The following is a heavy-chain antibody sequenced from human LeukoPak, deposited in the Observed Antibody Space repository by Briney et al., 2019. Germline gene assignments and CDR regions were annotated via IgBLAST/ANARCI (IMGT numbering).Heavy chain of an antibody. CDR2: IYSSGTT. CDR1: GGSISSYY. Sequence: SETLSLTCTVSGGSISSYYWSWGRQPVGKGLEWSGRIYSSGTTNHNPSPTSRVPMPVDPTKEQCTLTLSSMTAADTTVYYYARTYNRNSHCDYRGEPTQLTVSS. CDR3: ARTYNRNSHCDY. J-gene: IGHJ4*02. V-gene: IGHV4-4*07. D-gene: IGHD4-23*01.